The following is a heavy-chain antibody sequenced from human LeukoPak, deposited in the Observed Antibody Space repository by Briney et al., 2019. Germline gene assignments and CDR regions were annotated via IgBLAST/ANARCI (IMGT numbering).Heavy chain of an antibody. Sequence: SGPTLVKPTQTLTLTCTFSGFSLSTTGVGVGWIRQPPGKALGWLALIYWDDDKRYSPSLKSRLTITKDTSKNQVVLTMTNMDPVDTATYYCAHHITTGQFDPWGQGTLVTVSS. D-gene: IGHD1-1*01. J-gene: IGHJ5*02. CDR1: GFSLSTTGVG. CDR2: IYWDDDK. CDR3: AHHITTGQFDP. V-gene: IGHV2-5*02.